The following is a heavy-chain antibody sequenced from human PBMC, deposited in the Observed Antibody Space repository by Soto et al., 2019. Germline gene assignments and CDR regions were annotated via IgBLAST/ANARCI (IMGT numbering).Heavy chain of an antibody. CDR2: LIPIFGTS. D-gene: IGHD6-6*01. CDR1: GGTFTNLA. V-gene: IGHV1-69*06. J-gene: IGHJ4*02. Sequence: ASVKVSCKASGGTFTNLAINWVRQAPGQGFDWMGGLIPIFGTSNSAQKFQARGTISADTSTGTAYLDVSSLRSDDRAIYYCATARQDGRTCSHYFDYWGPGTLVTVAS. CDR3: ATARQDGRTCSHYFDY.